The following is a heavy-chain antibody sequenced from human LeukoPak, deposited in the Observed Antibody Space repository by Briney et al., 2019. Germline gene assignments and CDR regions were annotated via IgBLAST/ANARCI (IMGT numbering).Heavy chain of an antibody. Sequence: SETLSLTCTVYGGSISSTGYYWGWIRQPPGKGLEWLGNIYYTGSTYYNPSLKSRVTISVDTSKNQFSLRLSSVTAADTAVYYCARSRIAAPPDYWGQGTLVTVSS. CDR2: IYYTGST. CDR1: GGSISSTGYY. D-gene: IGHD6-6*01. V-gene: IGHV4-39*07. CDR3: ARSRIAAPPDY. J-gene: IGHJ4*02.